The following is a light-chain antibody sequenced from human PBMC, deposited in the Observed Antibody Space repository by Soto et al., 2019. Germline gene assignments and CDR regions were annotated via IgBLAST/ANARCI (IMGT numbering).Light chain of an antibody. CDR3: QQYGSSLMYT. Sequence: DIVMTQSPGTLSLSPGERATLSCWASRSISSSYLAWYQQKPGQAPRLLIYGASNRATGIPDRFSGSGSGTDFTLTISRLEPEDFGVYYCQQYGSSLMYTFGQGTKLEIK. CDR2: GAS. J-gene: IGKJ2*01. V-gene: IGKV3-20*01. CDR1: RSISSSY.